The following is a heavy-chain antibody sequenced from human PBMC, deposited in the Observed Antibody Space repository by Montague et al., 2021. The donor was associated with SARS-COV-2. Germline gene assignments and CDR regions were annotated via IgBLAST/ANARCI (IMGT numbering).Heavy chain of an antibody. Sequence: SETLSLTCAVYGGSFSDYFWTWIRQPPGKGLEWIGEINHRGTSNYNSSLKSRVSISVDTSKNQFSLYLGSVTAADTAVYYCARGRQHFNMIVVVMTGGEYYFDXWGQGTLVTVSS. D-gene: IGHD3-22*01. J-gene: IGHJ4*02. V-gene: IGHV4-34*01. CDR2: INHRGTS. CDR3: ARGRQHFNMIVVVMTGGEYYFDX. CDR1: GGSFSDYF.